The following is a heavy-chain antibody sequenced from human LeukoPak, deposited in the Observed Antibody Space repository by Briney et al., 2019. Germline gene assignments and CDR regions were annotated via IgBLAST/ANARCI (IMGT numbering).Heavy chain of an antibody. CDR2: IYPSGST. D-gene: IGHD1-14*01. CDR3: ATDPRSRYDPHWYFDL. CDR1: GDSISSAKW. Sequence: KSSETLSLTCAVFGDSISSAKWWTWVRQPPGKGLEWIGEIYPSGSTHYNPSFKNRVTIAVDPSNNQFSLILSSLTAADTAIYYCATDPRSRYDPHWYFDLWGRGTLVSVSS. J-gene: IGHJ2*01. V-gene: IGHV4-4*02.